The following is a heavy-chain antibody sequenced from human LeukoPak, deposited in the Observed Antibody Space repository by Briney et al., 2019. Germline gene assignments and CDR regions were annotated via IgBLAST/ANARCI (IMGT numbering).Heavy chain of an antibody. Sequence: PGGSLRLSCAASGFTFDDYAMHWVRQAPGKGLVWVSRINSDGSSTSYADSVKGRFTISRDNAKNTLYLQMNSLRAEDTAVYYCARSRMPSEFDPWGQGTLVTVSS. V-gene: IGHV3-74*01. CDR2: INSDGSST. CDR1: GFTFDDYA. CDR3: ARSRMPSEFDP. J-gene: IGHJ5*02. D-gene: IGHD2-2*01.